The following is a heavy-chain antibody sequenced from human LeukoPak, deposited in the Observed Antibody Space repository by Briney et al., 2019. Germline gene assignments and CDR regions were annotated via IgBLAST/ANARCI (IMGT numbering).Heavy chain of an antibody. CDR2: IYYSGST. J-gene: IGHJ4*02. V-gene: IGHV4-39*07. CDR3: ARVDIVGATLAGIGAFDY. D-gene: IGHD1-26*01. CDR1: GGSISSSSYY. Sequence: SETLSLTCTVSGGSISSSSYYWGWIRQPPGKGLEWIGSIYYSGSTYYNPSLKSRVTISVDTSKNQFSLKLSSVTAADTAVYYCARVDIVGATLAGIGAFDYWGQGTLVTVSS.